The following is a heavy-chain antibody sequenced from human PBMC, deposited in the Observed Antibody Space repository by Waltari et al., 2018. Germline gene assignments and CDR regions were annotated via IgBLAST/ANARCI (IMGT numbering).Heavy chain of an antibody. V-gene: IGHV3-74*01. CDR3: VRDASWNIDY. CDR1: GLIFSSYW. CDR2: IKGDGSFT. J-gene: IGHJ4*02. D-gene: IGHD1-1*01. Sequence: VQLVESGGGLVQPGGSLRRPCAASGLIFSSYWMHWVSQVPGKGLVWISRIKGDGSFTDYADSVRGRFTISRDNAKTTLYLQMNSLGAEDTAVYFCVRDASWNIDYWGQGTLVTVSS.